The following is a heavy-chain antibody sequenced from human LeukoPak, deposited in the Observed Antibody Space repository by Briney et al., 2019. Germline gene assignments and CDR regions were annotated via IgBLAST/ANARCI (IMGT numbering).Heavy chain of an antibody. CDR2: INPSGGST. CDR1: GYTFTSYY. J-gene: IGHJ4*02. CDR3: ARVTYGEIAFDY. Sequence: ASVKVSCKASGYTFTSYYMHWVRQAPGQGLEGMGIINPSGGSTSYAQKFQGRVTMTRDTSTSTVYMELSSLRSEDTAVYYCARVTYGEIAFDYWGQGTLVTVSS. V-gene: IGHV1-46*01. D-gene: IGHD4-17*01.